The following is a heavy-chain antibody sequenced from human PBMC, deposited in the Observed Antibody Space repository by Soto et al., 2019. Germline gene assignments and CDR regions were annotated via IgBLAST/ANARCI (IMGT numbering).Heavy chain of an antibody. Sequence: RGGSLRLSCAVSGFTFTSYSMSWVRQAPWEGLEWVANIRQDGHEKYYVDSVRGRFTISRDNAQNSLYLQMDSLRAEDTAMYYCARDLPGYCSTTNCYYYFDFWGQGTLVTVSS. V-gene: IGHV3-7*03. CDR1: GFTFTSYS. J-gene: IGHJ4*02. CDR2: IRQDGHEK. CDR3: ARDLPGYCSTTNCYYYFDF. D-gene: IGHD2-2*01.